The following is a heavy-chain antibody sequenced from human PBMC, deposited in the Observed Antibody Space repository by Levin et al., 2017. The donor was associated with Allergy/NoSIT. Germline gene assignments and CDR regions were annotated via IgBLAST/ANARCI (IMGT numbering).Heavy chain of an antibody. CDR3: ARAYYYDSSRIDY. CDR2: VYKSGST. Sequence: PETLSLTCTVSGGSVNSGTYYWSWIRQPPGKELEWIGNVYKSGSTNYNPSLESRVSISVDTSKNQISLKLSSVTAADTAVYCCARAYYYDSSRIDYWGQGTLVTVSS. V-gene: IGHV4-61*01. CDR1: GGSVNSGTYY. D-gene: IGHD3-22*01. J-gene: IGHJ4*02.